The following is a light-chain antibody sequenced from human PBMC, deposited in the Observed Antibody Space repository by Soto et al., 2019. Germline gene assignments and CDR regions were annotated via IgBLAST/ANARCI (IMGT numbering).Light chain of an antibody. V-gene: IGKV3-20*01. CDR2: GAS. J-gene: IGKJ1*01. Sequence: EVVLTQSPGTLSLSPGEGATLSCRASQSIRSDYLAWYQQKPGQAPTLLIYGASSRATGIPDRFSGSGSGADFTLTISRVEPEDFAVYYCHQYGSSHGDWAFGQGTKVDTK. CDR3: HQYGSSHGDWA. CDR1: QSIRSDY.